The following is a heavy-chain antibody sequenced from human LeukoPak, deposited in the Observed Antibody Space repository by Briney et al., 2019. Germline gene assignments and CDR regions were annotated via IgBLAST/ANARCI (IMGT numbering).Heavy chain of an antibody. CDR3: ARHGGATMVRGVLVDAFDI. CDR2: IFYSGTT. J-gene: IGHJ3*02. V-gene: IGHV4-59*08. D-gene: IGHD3-10*01. Sequence: SETLSLTCTVSGAYISSYYWSWIRQPPGKGLEWIGYIFYSGTTNYNPSLKSRVTISVGLSKNQFSLKLSSVTAADTAMYYCARHGGATMVRGVLVDAFDIWGQGKMVTVSS. CDR1: GAYISSYY.